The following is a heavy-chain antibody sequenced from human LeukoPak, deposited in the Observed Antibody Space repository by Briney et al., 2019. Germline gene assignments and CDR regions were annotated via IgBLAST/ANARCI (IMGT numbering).Heavy chain of an antibody. D-gene: IGHD2-2*01. J-gene: IGHJ4*02. CDR1: GGSISSYY. CDR3: AREPPPNPYCSSTSCYAGYYFDY. V-gene: IGHV4-4*07. CDR2: IYTSGST. Sequence: SETLSFTCTVSGGSISSYYWSWIRQPAGKGLEWIGRIYTSGSTNYNPSLKSRVTISVDKSKNQFSLKLSSVTAADTAVYYCAREPPPNPYCSSTSCYAGYYFDYWGQGTLVTVSS.